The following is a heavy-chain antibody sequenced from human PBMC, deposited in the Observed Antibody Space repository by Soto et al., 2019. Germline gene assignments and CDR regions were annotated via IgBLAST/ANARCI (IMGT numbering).Heavy chain of an antibody. CDR2: IFYSGST. CDR3: ARHHGRREEYSGYENYFDY. D-gene: IGHD5-12*01. Sequence: SETLSLTCTVSGASIGSSYWTWIRQPPGKGLEWMGYIFYSGSTNYNPSLSSRVTMTVDTSKNQVSLKLSSVTAADTAVYYCARHHGRREEYSGYENYFDYWGQGTLVTVSS. CDR1: GASIGSSY. V-gene: IGHV4-59*08. J-gene: IGHJ4*02.